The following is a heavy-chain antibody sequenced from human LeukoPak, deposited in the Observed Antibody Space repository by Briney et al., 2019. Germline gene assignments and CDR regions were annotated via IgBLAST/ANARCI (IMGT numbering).Heavy chain of an antibody. CDR3: AKGTVSSGYYWVFEY. CDR2: ITWNSGSI. J-gene: IGHJ4*02. Sequence: PGGSLRLSCAASGFTFSNYNMNWVRQAPGKGLEWVSSITWNSGSIDYADSVKGRFTISRDNAKNSLYLQMNSLRAEDMALYYCAKGTVSSGYYWVFEYWGQGTLVTVSS. CDR1: GFTFSNYN. D-gene: IGHD3-22*01. V-gene: IGHV3-9*03.